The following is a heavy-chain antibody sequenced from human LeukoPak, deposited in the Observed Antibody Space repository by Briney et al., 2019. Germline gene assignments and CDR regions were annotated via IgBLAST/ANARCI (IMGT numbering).Heavy chain of an antibody. J-gene: IGHJ4*02. Sequence: ASVKVSCKASGYTFTSYGISWVRQAPGQGLEWMGWISAYNGNTNYAQKLQGRVTMTTDTSTSTAYMELRSLRSDDTAVYYCARDVVDTAMVNFFGYWGQGTLVTVSS. CDR3: ARDVVDTAMVNFFGY. D-gene: IGHD5-18*01. CDR1: GYTFTSYG. CDR2: ISAYNGNT. V-gene: IGHV1-18*01.